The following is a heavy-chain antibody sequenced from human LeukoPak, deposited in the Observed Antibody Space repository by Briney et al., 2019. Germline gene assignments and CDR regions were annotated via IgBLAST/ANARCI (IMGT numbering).Heavy chain of an antibody. CDR2: IYPGDSDT. V-gene: IGHV5-51*01. Sequence: GESLKISCKGSGYSFTSYWIGWVRQMPGKGLEWMGIIYPGDSDTRYSPSFQGQVTISAGKSISTAYLQWSSLKASDTAMYYCARQVEYSSSSGNWFDPWGQGTLVTVSS. D-gene: IGHD6-6*01. J-gene: IGHJ5*02. CDR3: ARQVEYSSSSGNWFDP. CDR1: GYSFTSYW.